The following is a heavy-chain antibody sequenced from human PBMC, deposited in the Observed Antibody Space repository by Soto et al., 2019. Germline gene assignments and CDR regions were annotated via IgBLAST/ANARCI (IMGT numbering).Heavy chain of an antibody. D-gene: IGHD3-3*01. CDR1: GGPFSGYY. CDR3: ARVNRPFTIFGVVRPRSSFDY. Sequence: PSETLSLTCAVYGGPFSGYYWSWIRQPPGKGLEWIGEINHSGSTNYNPSLKSLVTISVDASKNQFSLKLSSVTAADTAVYYCARVNRPFTIFGVVRPRSSFDYWGQGTLVTVSS. CDR2: INHSGST. J-gene: IGHJ4*02. V-gene: IGHV4-34*01.